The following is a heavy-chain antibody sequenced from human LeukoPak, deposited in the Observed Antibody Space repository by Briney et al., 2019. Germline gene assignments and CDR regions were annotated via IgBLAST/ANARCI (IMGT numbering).Heavy chain of an antibody. CDR1: GFTFSSYA. J-gene: IGHJ1*01. V-gene: IGHV3-23*01. CDR2: ISGSGGST. CDR3: APRPLRAEYFQH. Sequence: GGSLRLSCAASGFTFSSYAISWVRQAPGKGLEWVSAISGSGGSTYYADSVKGRFTISRDNSKNTLYLQMNSLRAEDTAVYYCAPRPLRAEYFQHWGQGTLVTVSS.